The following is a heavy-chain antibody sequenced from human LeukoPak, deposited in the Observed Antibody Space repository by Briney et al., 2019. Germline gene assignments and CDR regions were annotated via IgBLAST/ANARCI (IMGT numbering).Heavy chain of an antibody. CDR1: GFTFSSYG. CDR2: IWYDGSNK. CDR3: AAAAMGQNYYYYYMDV. J-gene: IGHJ6*03. Sequence: PGGSLRLSCAASGFTFSSYGMHWVRQAPGKGLEWVAVIWYDGSNKYYADSVKGRFTISRDNSKSTLYLQMNSLRAEDTAVYYCAAAAMGQNYYYYYMDVWGKGTTVTVSS. D-gene: IGHD5-18*01. V-gene: IGHV3-30*02.